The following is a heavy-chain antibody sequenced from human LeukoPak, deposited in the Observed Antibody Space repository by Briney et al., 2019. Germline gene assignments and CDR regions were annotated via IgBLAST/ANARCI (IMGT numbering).Heavy chain of an antibody. CDR1: GGSINSGYNF. V-gene: IGHV4-61*01. D-gene: IGHD2-8*01. Sequence: SETLSLTCTVSGGSINSGYNFWTWIRQPPGKGLEWIGYIYYSGSTNYNPSLKSRVTISVDTSKNQFSLKLSSVTAADTAVYYCARDSPSMCDAFDIWGQGTMVTVSS. J-gene: IGHJ3*02. CDR2: IYYSGST. CDR3: ARDSPSMCDAFDI.